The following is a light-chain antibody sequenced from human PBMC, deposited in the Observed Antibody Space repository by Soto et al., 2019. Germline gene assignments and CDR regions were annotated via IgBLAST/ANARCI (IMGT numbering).Light chain of an antibody. J-gene: IGKJ1*01. CDR3: QHYNNWPPL. V-gene: IGKV3D-15*01. CDR1: QSIGIH. Sequence: IIMTQSPAALSVSPGERSTLSCRASQSIGIHLAWYQQKPGQAPRLLISDASTRATGIPARFSGSGSGTEFTLTISSLRSEDFAVYYCQHYNNWPPLFGQGTKVDIK. CDR2: DAS.